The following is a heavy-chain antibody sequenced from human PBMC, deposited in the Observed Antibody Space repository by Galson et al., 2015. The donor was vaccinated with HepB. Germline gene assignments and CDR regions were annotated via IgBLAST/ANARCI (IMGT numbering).Heavy chain of an antibody. D-gene: IGHD2-21*01. V-gene: IGHV1-69*13. CDR2: IIPIFRSA. Sequence: SVKVSCKASGGTFRDYGISWVRQAPGQGLEWMGGIIPIFRSAKYAQRFQGGVTITVDASGTTAYLELRSLRSEDTAIYYCATCGGNCYSPDYWGQGTQVTVSS. CDR1: GGTFRDYG. CDR3: ATCGGNCYSPDY. J-gene: IGHJ4*02.